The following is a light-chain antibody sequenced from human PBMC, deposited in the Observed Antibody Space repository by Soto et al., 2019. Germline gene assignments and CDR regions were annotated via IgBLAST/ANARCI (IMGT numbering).Light chain of an antibody. CDR2: EVS. V-gene: IGKV2-30*01. CDR3: MQGTHWPQT. J-gene: IGKJ1*01. CDR1: RILVYSDGNTS. Sequence: DVVMTQSPLPLPVTLVHPASISFRSSRILVYSDGNTSLNWFQQRPGQSPSRLIFEVSNLDSWVPDRVCGSAAGTDFTLKISRVGAEDAWVQYRMQGTHWPQTFGQGTKVDIK.